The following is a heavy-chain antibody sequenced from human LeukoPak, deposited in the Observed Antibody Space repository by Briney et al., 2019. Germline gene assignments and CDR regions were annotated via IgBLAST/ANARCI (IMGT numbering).Heavy chain of an antibody. D-gene: IGHD6-19*01. V-gene: IGHV3-21*01. CDR1: GFSFSSYE. J-gene: IGHJ4*02. CDR3: ARDEETVAGLNGFDL. Sequence: GGSLRLSCAASGFSFSSYEMSWFRQAPGEGLEWVASITSGSKYIFYGDSVKGRFTISRDNAENSLFLQMNSLRAEDTGVYYCARDEETVAGLNGFDLWGQGTLVTVSS. CDR2: ITSGSKYI.